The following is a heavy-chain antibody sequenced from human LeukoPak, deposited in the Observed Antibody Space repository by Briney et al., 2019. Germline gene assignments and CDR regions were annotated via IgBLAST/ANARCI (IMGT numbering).Heavy chain of an antibody. Sequence: SETLSLTCTVSGGSLSSSSYYWGWIRQPPGKGLEWIGSIYYSGSTYYNPSLKSRVTISVDTSKNQFSLKLSSVTAADTAVYYCARVENYYDSSGYCDYWGQGTLVTVSS. J-gene: IGHJ4*02. CDR3: ARVENYYDSSGYCDY. D-gene: IGHD3-22*01. CDR2: IYYSGST. V-gene: IGHV4-39*07. CDR1: GGSLSSSSYY.